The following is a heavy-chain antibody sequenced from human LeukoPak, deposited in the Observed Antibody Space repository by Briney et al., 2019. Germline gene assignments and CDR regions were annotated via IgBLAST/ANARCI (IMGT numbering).Heavy chain of an antibody. J-gene: IGHJ4*02. D-gene: IGHD1-1*01. Sequence: KPSETLSLTCAVYGGSFSDSYWSWIRQPPGEGLEWIGEINHDGSTNYNPSLKSRVTISVDTSKNQFSLKLSSVTAADTAVYYCARERGKDLSPRLRRPQYFDYWGQGTLLTVSS. CDR1: GGSFSDSY. CDR3: ARERGKDLSPRLRRPQYFDY. CDR2: INHDGST. V-gene: IGHV4-34*01.